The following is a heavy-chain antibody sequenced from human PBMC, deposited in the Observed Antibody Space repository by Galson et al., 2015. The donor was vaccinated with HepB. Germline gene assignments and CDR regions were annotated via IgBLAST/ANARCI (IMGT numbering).Heavy chain of an antibody. CDR3: ARWASDVDRLGRTLNSQFDY. J-gene: IGHJ4*02. D-gene: IGHD5-12*01. Sequence: LTCTVSGYSISSGYYWGWIRQPPGKGLEWIGSIYHSGSTYYNPSLKSRVTISVDTSKNQFSLKLSSVTAADTAVYYCARWASDVDRLGRTLNSQFDYWGQGTLVTVSS. CDR2: IYHSGST. CDR1: GYSISSGYY. V-gene: IGHV4-38-2*02.